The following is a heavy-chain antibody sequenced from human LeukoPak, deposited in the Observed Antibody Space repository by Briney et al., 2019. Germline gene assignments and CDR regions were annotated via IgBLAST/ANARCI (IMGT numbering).Heavy chain of an antibody. CDR3: ARDGVGWFDP. J-gene: IGHJ5*02. CDR1: GFTFSSYE. Sequence: PGGSLRLSCAASGFTFSSYEMNWVRQAPGKGLEWVSYISSSGSTIYYADSVKGRFTISRDNSKNTLYLQMNSLRAEDTAVYYCARDGVGWFDPWGQGTLVTVCS. CDR2: ISSSGSTI. V-gene: IGHV3-48*03. D-gene: IGHD1-26*01.